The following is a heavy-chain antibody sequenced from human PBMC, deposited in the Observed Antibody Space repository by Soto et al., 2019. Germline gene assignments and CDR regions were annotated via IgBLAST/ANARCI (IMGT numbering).Heavy chain of an antibody. CDR3: ARDLVPAAIAARKGGWFDP. D-gene: IGHD2-2*02. V-gene: IGHV4-30-4*01. Sequence: SETLSLTCTVSGGSISSGDYYWSWIRQPPGKGLEWIGYIYYSGSTYYNPSLKSRVTISVDTSKNQFSLKLSSVTAADTAVYYCARDLVPAAIAARKGGWFDPWGQGTQVTVYS. J-gene: IGHJ5*02. CDR2: IYYSGST. CDR1: GGSISSGDYY.